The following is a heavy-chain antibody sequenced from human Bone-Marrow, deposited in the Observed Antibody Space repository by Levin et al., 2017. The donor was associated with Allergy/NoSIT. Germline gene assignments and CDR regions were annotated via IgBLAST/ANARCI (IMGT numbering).Heavy chain of an antibody. J-gene: IGHJ4*02. V-gene: IGHV3-23*01. CDR1: GFTFSSYA. D-gene: IGHD1-26*01. CDR3: AKGIQRSYCQCDY. Sequence: GESLKISCAASGFTFSSYAMSWVRQAPGKGLEWVSAISGSGGSTYYADSVKGRFTISRDNSKNTLYLQMNSLRAEDTAVYYCAKGIQRSYCQCDYWGQGTLVTVSS. CDR2: ISGSGGST.